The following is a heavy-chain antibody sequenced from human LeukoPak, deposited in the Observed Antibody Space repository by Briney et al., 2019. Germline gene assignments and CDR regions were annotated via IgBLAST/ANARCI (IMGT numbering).Heavy chain of an antibody. CDR2: INHSGST. CDR3: ARQAKGVLDY. J-gene: IGHJ4*02. CDR1: GGSFSGYY. D-gene: IGHD1-1*01. V-gene: IGHV4-34*01. Sequence: SETLSLTCAVYGGSFSGYYWSWIRQPPGKGLEWIGEINHSGSTNYNPSLKSRVTISVDTSKSQFSLKLSSVTAADTAVYYCARQAKGVLDYWGQGTLVTVSS.